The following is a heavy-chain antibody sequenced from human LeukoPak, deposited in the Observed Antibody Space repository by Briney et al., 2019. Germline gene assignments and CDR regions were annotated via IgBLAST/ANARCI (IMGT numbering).Heavy chain of an antibody. V-gene: IGHV3-11*01. CDR2: ISSSGSTI. J-gene: IGHJ4*02. D-gene: IGHD6-19*01. CDR1: GFTFSDYY. Sequence: PGGSLRLSCAASGFTFSDYYMSWIRQAPGKGLEWVSYISSSGSTIYYADSVKGRFTISRDNAKNSLYLQMNSLRAGDTAVYYCARMAVAGTLFDYWGQGTLVTVSS. CDR3: ARMAVAGTLFDY.